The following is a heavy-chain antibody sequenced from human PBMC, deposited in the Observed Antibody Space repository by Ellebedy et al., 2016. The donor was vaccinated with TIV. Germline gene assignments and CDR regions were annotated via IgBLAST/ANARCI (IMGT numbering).Heavy chain of an antibody. D-gene: IGHD4-17*01. CDR3: AKALDYGDGYGMNV. CDR1: GFAFSSYS. CDR2: ISSSSSAI. Sequence: PGGSLRLSCAASGFAFSSYSMNWLRQAPGKGLEWISYISSSSSAIYYEDSVKGRFTISRDNAENSLYLQMSSLRDGDTAVYYCAKALDYGDGYGMNVWGQGTTVTVSS. V-gene: IGHV3-48*02. J-gene: IGHJ6*02.